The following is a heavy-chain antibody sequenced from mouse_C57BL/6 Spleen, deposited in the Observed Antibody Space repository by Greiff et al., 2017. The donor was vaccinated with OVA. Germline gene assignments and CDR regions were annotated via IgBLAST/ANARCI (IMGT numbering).Heavy chain of an antibody. Sequence: EVMLVESGGGLVQPKGSLKLSCAASGFTFNTYAMHWVRQAPGKGLEWVARIRSKSSNYATYYADSVKDRFTISRDDSQSMLYLQMNNLKTEDTAMYYCVREGDSSGYVGYYAMDYWGQGTSVTVSS. V-gene: IGHV10-3*01. CDR1: GFTFNTYA. CDR3: VREGDSSGYVGYYAMDY. J-gene: IGHJ4*01. CDR2: IRSKSSNYAT. D-gene: IGHD3-2*02.